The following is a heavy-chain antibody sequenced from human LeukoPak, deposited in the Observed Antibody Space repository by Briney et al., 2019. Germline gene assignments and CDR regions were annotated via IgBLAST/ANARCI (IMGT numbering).Heavy chain of an antibody. CDR3: ATHRSSGYYDY. V-gene: IGHV5-51*01. Sequence: GGSLQISCRGSGDSFTSYWIGWGRQMPGKGLEGMGIIYTSDCDTRYSPSFQGHVSTSAPQSIRTAYLHSSSLTASDPSMYYCATHRSSGYYDYWGQGALVTVSS. CDR2: IYTSDCDT. D-gene: IGHD3-22*01. CDR1: GDSFTSYW. J-gene: IGHJ4*02.